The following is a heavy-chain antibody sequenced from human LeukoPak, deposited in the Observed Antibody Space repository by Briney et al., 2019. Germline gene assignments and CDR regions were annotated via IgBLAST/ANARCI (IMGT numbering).Heavy chain of an antibody. Sequence: SETLSLTCAVYGGSFSGYYWSWIRQPPGKGLEWIGEIKHSGSTNYNPSLKSRVTISVDTSKNQFSLKLSSVTAADTAVYYCARAYSGSFQLDYWGQGTLVTVSS. CDR2: IKHSGST. CDR3: ARAYSGSFQLDY. D-gene: IGHD1-26*01. V-gene: IGHV4-34*01. CDR1: GGSFSGYY. J-gene: IGHJ4*02.